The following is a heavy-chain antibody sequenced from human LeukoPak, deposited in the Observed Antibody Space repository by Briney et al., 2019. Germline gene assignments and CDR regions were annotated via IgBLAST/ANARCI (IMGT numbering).Heavy chain of an antibody. Sequence: SVKVSCKASGGTFSSYAISWVRQAAGQGLEWMGGIIPIFGTANYAQKFQGRVTITADESTSTAYMELSSLRSEDTAVYYCASYCSSTSCYGSRYNWFDPWGQGTLVTVSS. CDR1: GGTFSSYA. V-gene: IGHV1-69*01. CDR2: IIPIFGTA. CDR3: ASYCSSTSCYGSRYNWFDP. J-gene: IGHJ5*02. D-gene: IGHD2-2*01.